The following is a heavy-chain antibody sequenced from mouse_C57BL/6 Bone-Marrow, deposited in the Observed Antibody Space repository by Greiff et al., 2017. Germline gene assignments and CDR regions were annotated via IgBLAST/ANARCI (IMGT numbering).Heavy chain of an antibody. CDR3: ARYSDYCGSSWFSY. CDR1: GFSLTSYG. CDR2: IWSGGST. D-gene: IGHD1-1*01. Sequence: VQGVESGPGLVQPSQSLSITCTVSGFSLTSYGVHWVRQSPGKGLEWLGVIWSGGSTDYNAAFISRLSISKDNSKSQVFFRMNSLQADDTALYYCARYSDYCGSSWFSYWGQGTLITVSA. V-gene: IGHV2-2*01. J-gene: IGHJ3*01.